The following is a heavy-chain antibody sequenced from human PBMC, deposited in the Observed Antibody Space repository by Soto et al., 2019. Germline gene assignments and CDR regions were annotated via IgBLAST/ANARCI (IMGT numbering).Heavy chain of an antibody. Sequence: PSETLSLTCAVSGGSISSSNCWSWVRQPPGKGLEWIGEIYHSGSTNYNPSLKSRVTISVDKSKNQFSLKLSSVTAADTAVYYCARSHDSSGYYTRRDYYGMDVWGQGTTVNVSS. D-gene: IGHD3-22*01. CDR2: IYHSGST. V-gene: IGHV4-4*02. J-gene: IGHJ6*02. CDR3: ARSHDSSGYYTRRDYYGMDV. CDR1: GGSISSSNC.